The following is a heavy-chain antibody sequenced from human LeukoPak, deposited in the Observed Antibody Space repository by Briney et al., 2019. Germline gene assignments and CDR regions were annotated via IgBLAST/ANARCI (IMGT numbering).Heavy chain of an antibody. CDR2: IWNSGNS. V-gene: IGHV4-31*03. CDR3: ARLGQRWLQPNWFDP. CDR1: AGSINSGGYF. D-gene: IGHD5-24*01. Sequence: PSETLSLTCTVSAGSINSGGYFWTWVRQHPGEGLEWIGYIWNSGNSYYNPSLSSRVIISADSSKSTFSLKLSSVTAADTAVYYCARLGQRWLQPNWFDPWGQGTLVTVSS. J-gene: IGHJ5*02.